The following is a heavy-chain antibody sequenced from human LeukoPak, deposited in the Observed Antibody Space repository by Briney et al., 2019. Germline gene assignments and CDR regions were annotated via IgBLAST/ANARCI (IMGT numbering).Heavy chain of an antibody. Sequence: ASVKVSCKASGYTFTGCYMHWVRQAPGQGLEWMGWINPNSGGTNYAQKFQGRVTMTRDTSISTAYMELSRLRSDDTAVYYCARVDYGSQWGYGMDVWGQGTTVAVSS. J-gene: IGHJ6*02. D-gene: IGHD3-10*01. CDR1: GYTFTGCY. V-gene: IGHV1-2*02. CDR3: ARVDYGSQWGYGMDV. CDR2: INPNSGGT.